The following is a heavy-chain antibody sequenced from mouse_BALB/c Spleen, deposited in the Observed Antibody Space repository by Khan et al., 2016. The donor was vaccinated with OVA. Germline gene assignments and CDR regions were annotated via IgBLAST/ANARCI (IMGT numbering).Heavy chain of an antibody. J-gene: IGHJ4*01. CDR2: INTDTGEP. Sequence: QIQLVQSGPELAKPGETVKISCTASGYTFTDYSMHWVKQAPGKGLKWMGWINTDTGEPTYANNFKGRFTFSLENSASTAYLQINNLKSEDTSTYCCARHHAMDYWGQGTSVTVSA. CDR3: ARHHAMDY. V-gene: IGHV9-2-1*01. CDR1: GYTFTDYS.